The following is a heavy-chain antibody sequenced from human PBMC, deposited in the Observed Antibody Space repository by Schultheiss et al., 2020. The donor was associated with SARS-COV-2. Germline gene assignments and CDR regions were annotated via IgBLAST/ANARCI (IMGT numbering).Heavy chain of an antibody. D-gene: IGHD6-13*01. CDR3: ASGGSSWYYLVDYYYGMDV. V-gene: IGHV3-74*01. J-gene: IGHJ6*02. CDR1: GFTFSDYW. CDR2: INGDGSTI. Sequence: GGSLRLSCAASGFTFSDYWMHWVRQAPGEGLMWVSRINGDGSTINYADSVKGRFTISRDNAKNTLYLQMNSLRSEDTAVYYCASGGSSWYYLVDYYYGMDVWGQGTTVTVSS.